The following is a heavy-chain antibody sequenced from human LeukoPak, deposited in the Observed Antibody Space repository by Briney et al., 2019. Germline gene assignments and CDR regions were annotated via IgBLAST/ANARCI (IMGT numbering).Heavy chain of an antibody. CDR1: GYXFTSYY. V-gene: IGHV1-46*01. CDR2: INPSGGST. J-gene: IGHJ4*02. D-gene: IGHD3-10*01. CDR3: AREGSQGSFDY. Sequence: ASVKVSCKASGYXFTSYYIHWVRQAPGQGLEWMGVINPSGGSTSYAQKFQGRVTMTRDTSTSTVYMELSSLRSEDTAVYYCAREGSQGSFDYWGQGTLVTVSS.